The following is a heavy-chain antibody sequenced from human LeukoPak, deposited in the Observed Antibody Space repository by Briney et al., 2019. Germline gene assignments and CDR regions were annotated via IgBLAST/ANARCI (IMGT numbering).Heavy chain of an antibody. V-gene: IGHV1-18*01. D-gene: IGHD4-23*01. CDR3: ARQDYGGNVGAFDY. Sequence: ASVKVSCKASGYTFTSYGISWVRQAPGQGLEWMGWISAYNGNTNYPQKLQGRVTMTTDTSTSTAYMELRSLRSDDTAVYYCARQDYGGNVGAFDYWGQGTLVTVSS. CDR1: GYTFTSYG. CDR2: ISAYNGNT. J-gene: IGHJ4*02.